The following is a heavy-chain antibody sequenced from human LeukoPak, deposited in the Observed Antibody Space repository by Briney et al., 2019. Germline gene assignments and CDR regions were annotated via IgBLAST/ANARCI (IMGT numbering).Heavy chain of an antibody. CDR2: ISYDGSNK. CDR1: GFTFSSYA. Sequence: PGGSLRLSCAASGFTFSSYAMHWVRQAPGKGLEWVAVISYDGSNKYYADSVKGRFTISRDNSKNTLYLQMNSLRAEDTAVYYCARDRPYDNSGYPALHFDYWGQGTLVTVSS. CDR3: ARDRPYDNSGYPALHFDY. D-gene: IGHD3-22*01. J-gene: IGHJ4*02. V-gene: IGHV3-30*04.